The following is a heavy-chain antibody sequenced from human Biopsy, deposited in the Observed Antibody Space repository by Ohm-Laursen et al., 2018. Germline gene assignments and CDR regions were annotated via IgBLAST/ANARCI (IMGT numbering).Heavy chain of an antibody. CDR2: IYYSGST. D-gene: IGHD2/OR15-2a*01. CDR3: ARATNSTGWPYYYFYGMDV. J-gene: IGHJ6*02. CDR1: GGSISSDY. Sequence: SDTLSLTCTVSGGSISSDYWSWIRQTPRKGLEWIGYIYYSGSTNYNPSLKSRVTISVDTSKNQFSLRLNSVTAADTAVYYCARATNSTGWPYYYFYGMDVWGQGTTVTVSS. V-gene: IGHV4-59*07.